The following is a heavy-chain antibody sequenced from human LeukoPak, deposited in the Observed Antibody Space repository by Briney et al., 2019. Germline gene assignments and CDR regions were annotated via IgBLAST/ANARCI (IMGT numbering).Heavy chain of an antibody. V-gene: IGHV3-73*01. Sequence: GGSLKLSCAASGFTFSGSAIHWDRQASGKGLEWVGRIRSEANSYASAYAASVRGRFTISRDDSKYTAYLQMNSLKTEDTAVYYCTRPHPSCTDGVCFWDWGQGTLVTVSS. CDR2: IRSEANSYAS. J-gene: IGHJ1*01. CDR3: TRPHPSCTDGVCFWD. CDR1: GFTFSGSA. D-gene: IGHD2-8*01.